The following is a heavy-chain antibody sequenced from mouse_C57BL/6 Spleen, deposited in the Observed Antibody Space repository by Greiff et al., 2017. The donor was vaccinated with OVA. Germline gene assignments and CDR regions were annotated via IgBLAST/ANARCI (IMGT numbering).Heavy chain of an antibody. V-gene: IGHV1-82*01. CDR3: AGDYDEYFDY. CDR1: GYAISSSC. Sequence: QVQLQQSGPELVKPGASVKISCKASGYAISSSCMNWVKQRSGKGLEWIGRFYPGDGDTNYNGTFKGKATLTADKSYSTAYMQLSGLTTEDSAVYFWAGDYDEYFDYWGQGTTLTVAS. J-gene: IGHJ2*01. D-gene: IGHD2-4*01. CDR2: FYPGDGDT.